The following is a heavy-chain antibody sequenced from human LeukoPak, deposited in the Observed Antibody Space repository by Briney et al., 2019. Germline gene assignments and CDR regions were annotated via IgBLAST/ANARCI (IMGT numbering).Heavy chain of an antibody. CDR3: ARSNDLRGYYDYVWGSYRLHYFDY. D-gene: IGHD3-16*02. J-gene: IGHJ4*02. CDR1: VFTFTSYA. CDR2: INTNTGNP. V-gene: IGHV7-4-1*02. Sequence: ASVKVSCKASVFTFTSYAMNWVRQAPGQGLEWMGWINTNTGNPTYAQGFTGRFVFSLDTSVSTAYLQISSLKAEDTAVYYCARSNDLRGYYDYVWGSYRLHYFDYWGQGTLVTVSS.